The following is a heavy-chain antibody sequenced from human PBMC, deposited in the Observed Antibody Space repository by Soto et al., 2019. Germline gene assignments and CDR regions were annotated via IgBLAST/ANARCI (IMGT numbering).Heavy chain of an antibody. CDR1: GFTFSSYT. Sequence: EVQLLESGGGLVQPGGSLRLSCAASGFTFSSYTMNWVRQAPGKGLEWVSVISGSGGSTYYADSVKGRFTISRDNSKNTLYLQMNSLRAEDTAVYYCARRSSGWYFDSWGQGTLVTVSS. CDR2: ISGSGGST. D-gene: IGHD6-19*01. V-gene: IGHV3-23*01. CDR3: ARRSSGWYFDS. J-gene: IGHJ4*02.